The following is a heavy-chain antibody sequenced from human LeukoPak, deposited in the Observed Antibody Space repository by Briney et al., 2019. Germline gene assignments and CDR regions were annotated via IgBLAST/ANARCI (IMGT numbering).Heavy chain of an antibody. J-gene: IGHJ4*02. Sequence: RPSETLSLTCTVSGGSISSYNWGWIRQPPGKGLEWIGSISYSGSTKYNPSLKSRITISVDTSKNHFSLKLNSVTAADTAIYYCARQRTVVTPEFFDYWGQGTLVIVSS. V-gene: IGHV4-39*01. CDR2: ISYSGST. CDR1: GGSISSYN. CDR3: ARQRTVVTPEFFDY. D-gene: IGHD4-23*01.